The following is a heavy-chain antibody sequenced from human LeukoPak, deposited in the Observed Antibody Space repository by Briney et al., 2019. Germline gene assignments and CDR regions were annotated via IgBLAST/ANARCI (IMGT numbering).Heavy chain of an antibody. CDR1: GYSLSRGYH. CDR2: IFYSGST. J-gene: IGHJ4*02. CDR3: ARANNFDF. V-gene: IGHV4-38-2*02. Sequence: SETLSLTCTVSGYSLSRGYHWGWIRQPPGKGLEWIATIFYSGSTYYNPSPKSRVTISIDKSKNEFSLKLTSVTAADTTVYYCARANNFDFWGQGTPVTVSP.